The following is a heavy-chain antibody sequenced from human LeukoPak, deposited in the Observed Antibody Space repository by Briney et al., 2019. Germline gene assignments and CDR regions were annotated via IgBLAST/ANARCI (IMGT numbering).Heavy chain of an antibody. J-gene: IGHJ4*02. D-gene: IGHD6-13*01. Sequence: PGGSLRLSCAASGFTFSSYAMDWVRQAPGKGLEWVAVIFYDGRNKYYADSVKGRFTISRDNSKNTLYLQMNSLRAEDTAVYYCASEREMYSSIQKAFDYWGQGTLVTVSS. CDR1: GFTFSSYA. CDR3: ASEREMYSSIQKAFDY. CDR2: IFYDGRNK. V-gene: IGHV3-30*04.